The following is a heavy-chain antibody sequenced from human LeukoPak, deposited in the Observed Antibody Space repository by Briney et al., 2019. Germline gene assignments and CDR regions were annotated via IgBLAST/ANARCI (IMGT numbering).Heavy chain of an antibody. Sequence: VASVKVSCKASGGTFSSYTISWVRQAPGQGLEWMGRIIPIFGTANYAQKFQGRVTITTDESTSTAYMELSSLRSEDTAVYYCARGVGLTIFGDAFDIWGQGTMVTVSS. V-gene: IGHV1-69*05. CDR3: ARGVGLTIFGDAFDI. D-gene: IGHD3-9*01. CDR1: GGTFSSYT. CDR2: IIPIFGTA. J-gene: IGHJ3*02.